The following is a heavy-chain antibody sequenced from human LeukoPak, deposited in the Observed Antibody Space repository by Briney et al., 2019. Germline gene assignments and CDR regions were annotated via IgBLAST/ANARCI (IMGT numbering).Heavy chain of an antibody. J-gene: IGHJ4*02. D-gene: IGHD3-10*01. V-gene: IGHV4-34*01. CDR3: AGPGAGDLDY. CDR2: INHSGST. Sequence: SETLSLTCAIYGGSFGGYYWSWIRQPPGKGLEWIGEINHSGSTNYNPSLESRVTISVDASKNHFSLKLSSVTAADTAVYYCAGPGAGDLDYWGQGTLVTVSS. CDR1: GGSFGGYY.